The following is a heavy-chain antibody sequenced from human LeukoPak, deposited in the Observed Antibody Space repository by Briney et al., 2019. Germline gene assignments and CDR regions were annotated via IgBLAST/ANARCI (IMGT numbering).Heavy chain of an antibody. D-gene: IGHD3-3*01. V-gene: IGHV3-7*01. J-gene: IGHJ4*02. CDR3: ARVGMYYDFWSGYYRGFYFDY. CDR1: GFTFSSYW. Sequence: GGSLRLSCAASGFTFSSYWMSWVRQAPGKGLEWVANIKQDGSEKYYVDSVKGRFTISRGNAKNSLYLQMNSLRAEDTAVYYCARVGMYYDFWSGYYRGFYFDYWGQGTLVTVSS. CDR2: IKQDGSEK.